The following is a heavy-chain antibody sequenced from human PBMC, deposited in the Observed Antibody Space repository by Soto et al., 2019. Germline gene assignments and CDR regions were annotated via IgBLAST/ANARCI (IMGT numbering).Heavy chain of an antibody. J-gene: IGHJ3*02. D-gene: IGHD5-18*01. Sequence: GGSLRLSCAAYGLSVSSNYMTWVRQAPGKGLEWVSIIYRGGGTYHADTVKGLSIISRDDSQNTVYLQMNSLTGGDTAVYYCARRDDSETFDIWGQGTMVTVSS. V-gene: IGHV3-53*01. CDR2: IYRGGGT. CDR1: GLSVSSNY. CDR3: ARRDDSETFDI.